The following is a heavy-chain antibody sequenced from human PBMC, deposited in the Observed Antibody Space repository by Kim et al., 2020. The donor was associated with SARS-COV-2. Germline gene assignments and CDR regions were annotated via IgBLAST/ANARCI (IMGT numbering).Heavy chain of an antibody. CDR3: ARTIAVAGTRGSGWIDI. V-gene: IGHV3-21*01. J-gene: IGHJ3*02. CDR1: GFTFSSYS. Sequence: GGSLRLSCAASGFTFSSYSMNWVRQAPGKGLEWVSSISSSSSYIYYADSVKGRFTISRDNAKNSLYLQMNSLRAEDTAVYYCARTIAVAGTRGSGWIDIWGQGTMVTVSS. D-gene: IGHD6-19*01. CDR2: ISSSSSYI.